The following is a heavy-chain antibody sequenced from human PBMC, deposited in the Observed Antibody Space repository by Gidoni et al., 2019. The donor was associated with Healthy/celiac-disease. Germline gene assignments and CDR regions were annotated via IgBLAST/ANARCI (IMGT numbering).Heavy chain of an antibody. CDR2: ISYDGSNK. CDR3: ASPPGYYDSSGFAFDI. Sequence: QVQLVESGGGVVQPGRSLRLPCAASGFTFSSYAMHWVRKAPGKGLEWVAVISYDGSNKYYADSVKGRFTISRDNSKNTLYLQMNSLRAEDTAVYYCASPPGYYDSSGFAFDIWGQGTMVTVSS. J-gene: IGHJ3*02. V-gene: IGHV3-30-3*01. D-gene: IGHD3-22*01. CDR1: GFTFSSYA.